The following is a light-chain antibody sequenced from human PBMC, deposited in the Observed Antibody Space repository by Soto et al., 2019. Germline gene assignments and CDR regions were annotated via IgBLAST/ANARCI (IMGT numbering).Light chain of an antibody. CDR3: SSYTSNSTLV. CDR1: SSDVGGYSY. Sequence: QSALTQPASVSGSPGQSITISCTGTSSDVGGYSYVSWYQHHPGKAPKLMIYDVSNRPSGVSNRFSGSKSANTASLTISGLQAEDEDDYYCSSYTSNSTLVFGGGTKLTVL. CDR2: DVS. V-gene: IGLV2-14*03. J-gene: IGLJ2*01.